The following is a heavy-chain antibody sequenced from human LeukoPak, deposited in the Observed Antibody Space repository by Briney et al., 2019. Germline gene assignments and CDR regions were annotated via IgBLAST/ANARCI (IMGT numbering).Heavy chain of an antibody. Sequence: GGSLRLSCAASRFTFSSYGMHWVRQAPGKGLEWVAVISYDGSIKYYADSVKGRFTISRDNSKNTLYLQMNSLRTEDTAVYYCAKDVGIAAAGPFDYWGQGTLVTVSS. V-gene: IGHV3-30*18. CDR2: ISYDGSIK. CDR1: RFTFSSYG. CDR3: AKDVGIAAAGPFDY. J-gene: IGHJ4*02. D-gene: IGHD6-13*01.